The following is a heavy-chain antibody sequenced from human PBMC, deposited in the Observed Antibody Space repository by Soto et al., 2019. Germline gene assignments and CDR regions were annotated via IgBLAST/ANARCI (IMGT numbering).Heavy chain of an antibody. Sequence: QVQLVQSGAEVKKPGSSVKVSCKASGGTFSSYAISWVRKAPGQGLEWMGGIIPIFGTANYAQKFQGRVTITADESTSTAYMELSSLRSEDTAVYYCARELADYYDSRGSGEVGYWGQGTLVTVSS. CDR1: GGTFSSYA. V-gene: IGHV1-69*01. CDR3: ARELADYYDSRGSGEVGY. J-gene: IGHJ4*02. CDR2: IIPIFGTA. D-gene: IGHD3-22*01.